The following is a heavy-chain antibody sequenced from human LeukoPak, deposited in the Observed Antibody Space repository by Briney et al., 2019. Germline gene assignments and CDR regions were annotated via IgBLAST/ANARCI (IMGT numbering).Heavy chain of an antibody. CDR1: GFTFNSYS. CDR2: ISSSSSYI. D-gene: IGHD3-9*01. J-gene: IGHJ4*02. CDR3: ARGSDPSYDILTGLDY. V-gene: IGHV3-21*01. Sequence: GGSLRLSCAASGFTFNSYSMNWVRQAPGKGLEWVSSISSSSSYIFYADSVKGRFTISRDNAKNSLYLQMNSLRAEDTAVYYCARGSDPSYDILTGLDYWGQGTLVTVSS.